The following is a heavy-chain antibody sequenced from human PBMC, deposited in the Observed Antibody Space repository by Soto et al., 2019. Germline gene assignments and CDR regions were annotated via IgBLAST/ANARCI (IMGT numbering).Heavy chain of an antibody. V-gene: IGHV1-18*01. J-gene: IGHJ4*02. CDR1: GYIFTSYG. CDR3: ARANGQWLVDD. Sequence: QVQLVQSGAEVKKPGASVKVSCKASGYIFTSYGISWVRQAPGQGLEWMGRISTYNGNTKYAQKLQGRVTMTTDTAASIAYMELRSLRSDDTAVYYCARANGQWLVDDWGQGTLVTVSS. CDR2: ISTYNGNT. D-gene: IGHD6-19*01.